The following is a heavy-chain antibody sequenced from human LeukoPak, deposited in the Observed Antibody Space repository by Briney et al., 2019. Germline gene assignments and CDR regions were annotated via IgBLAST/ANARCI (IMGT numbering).Heavy chain of an antibody. CDR3: VLAMSGALTD. J-gene: IGHJ4*02. D-gene: IGHD2-8*02. CDR1: ARSFSGNS. Sequence: SETLSLICPVSARSFSGNSTTWIRQTPGNGLEWIGEFNYIGITDYNPSLKSRVTISIDTSRDQFSLNLASVTAADTGIYYCVLAMSGALTDWGQGTRVAVSS. CDR2: FNYIGIT. V-gene: IGHV4-34*01.